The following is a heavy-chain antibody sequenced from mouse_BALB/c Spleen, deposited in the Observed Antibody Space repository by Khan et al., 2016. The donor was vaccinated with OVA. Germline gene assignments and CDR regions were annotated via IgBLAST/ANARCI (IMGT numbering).Heavy chain of an antibody. D-gene: IGHD4-1*01. J-gene: IGHJ3*01. CDR2: INPDNSGT. Sequence: EVQLQESGPELVEPGASVKMSCKPSGYTFTNYVMHWVKQKPGQGLEWIAYINPDNSGTRYNETFKGKATLTSDISSTTAYMELSSLTAEDSAVYYCAREASSWDFSFPYWGQGTLVTVSA. CDR1: GYTFTNYV. CDR3: AREASSWDFSFPY. V-gene: IGHV1S136*01.